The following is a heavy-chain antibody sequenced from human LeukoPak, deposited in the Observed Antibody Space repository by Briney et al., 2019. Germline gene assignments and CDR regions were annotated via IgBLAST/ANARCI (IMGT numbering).Heavy chain of an antibody. Sequence: TGGSLRLSCAASGFTFSSYWMSWVRQAPGKGLEWVANIKQDGSEKYYVDPVKGRFTISRDNAKNSLYLQMNSLRAEDTAVYYCARAPDASGDSGPLHYYYGMDVWGQGTTVTVSS. D-gene: IGHD3-16*01. CDR3: ARAPDASGDSGPLHYYYGMDV. CDR2: IKQDGSEK. V-gene: IGHV3-7*01. J-gene: IGHJ6*02. CDR1: GFTFSSYW.